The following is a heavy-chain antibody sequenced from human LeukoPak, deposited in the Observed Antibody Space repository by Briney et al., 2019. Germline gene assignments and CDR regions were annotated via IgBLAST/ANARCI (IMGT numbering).Heavy chain of an antibody. D-gene: IGHD3-10*01. J-gene: IGHJ4*02. CDR3: AKGVYGSRSTSFADF. Sequence: GGSLRLSCAASGFTFSNYWMHWVRQAPGKGLEWAAVISHDGSEKYYGDPVKGRFTISRDNSKNTLYLQMNSLRAEDTAVYYCAKGVYGSRSTSFADFWGQGTLVTVSS. CDR1: GFTFSNYW. V-gene: IGHV3-30*18. CDR2: ISHDGSEK.